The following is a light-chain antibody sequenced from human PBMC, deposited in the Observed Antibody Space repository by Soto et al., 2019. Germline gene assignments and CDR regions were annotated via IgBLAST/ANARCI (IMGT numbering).Light chain of an antibody. V-gene: IGKV3D-20*01. J-gene: IGKJ1*01. CDR3: QQYGSSGT. CDR2: DAS. CDR1: QSLSSRY. Sequence: MVLTQSPATLSVAPGGRATRFWWASQSLSSRYLAWYQEKPGLAPRLLIYDASSRATGIPARFSGSGSGTEFTLTISRLEPEDFAVYYCQQYGSSGTFGQGTKVDIK.